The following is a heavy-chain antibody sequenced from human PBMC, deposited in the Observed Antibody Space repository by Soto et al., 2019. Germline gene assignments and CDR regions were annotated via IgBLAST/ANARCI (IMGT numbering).Heavy chain of an antibody. V-gene: IGHV5-10-1*01. CDR3: ARSAVAGPFDY. D-gene: IGHD6-19*01. J-gene: IGHJ4*02. Sequence: GESLKISCKGSVYSFAGYWITWVRQKPGKGLEWMGRIDPSDSQTYYSPSFRGHVTISATKSITTVFLQWSSLRASDTAMYYCARSAVAGPFDYWGQGTLVTVSS. CDR1: VYSFAGYW. CDR2: IDPSDSQT.